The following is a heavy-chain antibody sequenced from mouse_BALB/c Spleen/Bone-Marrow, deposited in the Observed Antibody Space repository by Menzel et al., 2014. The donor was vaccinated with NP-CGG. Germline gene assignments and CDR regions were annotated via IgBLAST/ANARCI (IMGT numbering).Heavy chain of an antibody. D-gene: IGHD2-2*01. Sequence: VQLQQSGPGVVKPGASVKISCKTSGYTFTEYTMHWVKQSHGKSLEWIGGINPNNGGTTYNQKFKGKATLTVDKSSSTAYMELRSLTSEDSAAYYCARSYGYERSWFAYWGQGTLVTVSA. CDR3: ARSYGYERSWFAY. V-gene: IGHV1-18*01. J-gene: IGHJ3*01. CDR1: GYTFTEYT. CDR2: INPNNGGT.